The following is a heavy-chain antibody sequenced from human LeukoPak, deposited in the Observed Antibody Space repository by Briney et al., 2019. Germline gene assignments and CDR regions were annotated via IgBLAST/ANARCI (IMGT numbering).Heavy chain of an antibody. J-gene: IGHJ4*02. V-gene: IGHV4-59*08. D-gene: IGHD2-15*01. CDR3: ASGGLHYCSGGSCKADY. CDR2: IYYSGST. CDR1: GGSISSYY. Sequence: KTSETLSLTCTVSGGSISSYYWSWIRQPPGKGLEWIGYIYYSGSTNYNPSLKSRVTISVDTSKNQFSLKLSSVTAADTAVYYCASGGLHYCSGGSCKADYWGQGTLVTVSS.